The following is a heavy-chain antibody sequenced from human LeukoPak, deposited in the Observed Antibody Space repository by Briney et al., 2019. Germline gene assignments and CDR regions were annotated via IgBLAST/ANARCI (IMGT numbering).Heavy chain of an antibody. CDR1: GGSIRSTSYY. J-gene: IGHJ6*03. Sequence: SETLSLTCTVSGGSIRSTSYYWGWIRQPPGKGLEWIGSIYYSGSTYDNPSLKSQVTISVDTSKNQFSLKLSSVTAAGTAVYYCARVTGSYYFYYYMDVWGKGTTVTVSS. CDR2: IYYSGST. V-gene: IGHV4-39*07. CDR3: ARVTGSYYFYYYMDV. D-gene: IGHD3-10*01.